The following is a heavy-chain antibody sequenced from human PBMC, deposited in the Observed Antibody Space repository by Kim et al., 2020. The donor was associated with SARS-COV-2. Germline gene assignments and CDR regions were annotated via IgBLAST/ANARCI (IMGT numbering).Heavy chain of an antibody. CDR1: GFTFSNYD. J-gene: IGHJ6*01. D-gene: IGHD3-9*01. CDR2: ISSNAAYT. CDR3: ARARPYSSMMTGYYYYY. V-gene: IGHV3-11*05. Sequence: GGSLRLSCAASGFTFSNYDMHWVRQAPGKGLEWVSSISSNAAYTNYADSVKGRFTISRDNAKNSLFLQMNSLRGEDTAVYYCARARPYSSMMTGYYYYY.